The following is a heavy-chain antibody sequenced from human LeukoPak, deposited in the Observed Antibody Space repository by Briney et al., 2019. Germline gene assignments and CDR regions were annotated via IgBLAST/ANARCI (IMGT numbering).Heavy chain of an antibody. Sequence: KTSETLSLTCTVSGGSISSSSYYWGWIRQPPGKGLEWIVSIYYSGSTYYNPSLKSRVTISVDTSKNQFSLKLSSVTAADTAVYYCARRIAAHIYYYYYMDVWGKGTTVTVSS. V-gene: IGHV4-39*01. D-gene: IGHD6-6*01. CDR1: GGSISSSSYY. CDR2: IYYSGST. J-gene: IGHJ6*03. CDR3: ARRIAAHIYYYYYMDV.